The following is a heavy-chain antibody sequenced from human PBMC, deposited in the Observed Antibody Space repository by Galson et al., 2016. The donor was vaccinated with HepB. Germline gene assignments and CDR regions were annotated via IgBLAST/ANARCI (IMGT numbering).Heavy chain of an antibody. D-gene: IGHD4-23*01. CDR1: GGSISGSYHY. CDR3: AGAEGGNSAGRDFDY. J-gene: IGHJ4*02. V-gene: IGHV4-39*07. CDR2: IYYDENT. Sequence: SETLSLTCTVSGGSISGSYHYWGWIRQAPGKGLEWIGSIYYDENTYYSPSLKSRVTISLHTSKNQFSLNLRSVTAADTAVYYCAGAEGGNSAGRDFDYWGQGTLVTVSS.